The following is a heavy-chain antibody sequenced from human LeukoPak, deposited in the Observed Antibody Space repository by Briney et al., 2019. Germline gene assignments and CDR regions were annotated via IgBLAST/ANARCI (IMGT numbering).Heavy chain of an antibody. CDR3: ASMTTVSNYCYYYMDV. D-gene: IGHD4-11*01. CDR1: GGSISSSSYY. J-gene: IGHJ6*03. V-gene: IGHV4-39*01. Sequence: SETLSLTCTVSGGSISSSSYYWGWIRQPPGKRLEWIGSLYYSGSTYYNPSLKSPVTISVDTSKNQFSLKLSSVTAADTAVYYCASMTTVSNYCYYYMDVWGKGTTVTVSS. CDR2: LYYSGST.